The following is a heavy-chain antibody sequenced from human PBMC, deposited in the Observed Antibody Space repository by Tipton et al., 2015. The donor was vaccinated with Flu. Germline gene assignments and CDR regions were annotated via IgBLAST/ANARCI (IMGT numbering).Heavy chain of an antibody. CDR3: ARAYGSGVHWFDT. Sequence: TLSLTCIVSGYSISSGYYWGWIRQPPEKGLEWIASIYHSGSTYYNPSLKSRVTISVDTSKNQFSLKLSSVTATDTAVYYCARAYGSGVHWFDTWGQGTLVTVSS. CDR2: IYHSGST. CDR1: GYSISSGYY. D-gene: IGHD3-10*01. J-gene: IGHJ5*02. V-gene: IGHV4-38-2*02.